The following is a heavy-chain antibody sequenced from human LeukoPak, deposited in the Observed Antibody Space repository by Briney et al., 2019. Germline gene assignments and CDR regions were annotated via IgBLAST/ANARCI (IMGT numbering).Heavy chain of an antibody. Sequence: GASVKVSCKAPGGTFSSYAISWVRQAPGQGLEWMGGIIPIFGTANYAQKFQGRVTITADESTSTAYMELSSLRSEDTAVYYCARPTNAPGAFDIWGQGTMVTVSS. CDR1: GGTFSSYA. J-gene: IGHJ3*02. CDR2: IIPIFGTA. V-gene: IGHV1-69*13. CDR3: ARPTNAPGAFDI.